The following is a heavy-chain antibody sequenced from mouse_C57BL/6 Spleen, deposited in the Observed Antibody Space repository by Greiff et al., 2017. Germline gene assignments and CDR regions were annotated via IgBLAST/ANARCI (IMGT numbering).Heavy chain of an antibody. CDR3: ARGGYSNYEDY. V-gene: IGHV1-61*01. D-gene: IGHD2-5*01. CDR2: IYPSDSET. CDR1: GYTFTSYW. Sequence: VQLQQPGAELVRPGSSVKLSCKASGYTFTSYWMDWVKQRPGQGLEWIGNIYPSDSETHYNQKFKDKATLTVDKSSSTAYMQLSSLTSEDSAVYYCARGGYSNYEDYWGQGTTLTVSS. J-gene: IGHJ2*01.